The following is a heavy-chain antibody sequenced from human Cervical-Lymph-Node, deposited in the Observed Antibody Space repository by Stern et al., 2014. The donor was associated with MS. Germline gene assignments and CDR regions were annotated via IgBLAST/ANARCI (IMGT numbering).Heavy chain of an antibody. CDR1: GGTFITHA. V-gene: IGHV1-69*01. Sequence: QVQLVQSGAEVKKPGSSVKVSCKASGGTFITHAVSWVRQVPGQGLEWLGGIIPNIDTSNYVKKFKGRVTITADQSLSSVYMELTSLRFDDTAIYYCARDRAAAVGTGYYYALDVWGQGTTVTVSS. J-gene: IGHJ6*02. CDR2: IIPNIDTS. D-gene: IGHD6-13*01. CDR3: ARDRAAAVGTGYYYALDV.